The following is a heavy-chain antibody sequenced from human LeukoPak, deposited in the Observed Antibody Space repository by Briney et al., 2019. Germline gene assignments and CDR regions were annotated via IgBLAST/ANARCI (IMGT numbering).Heavy chain of an antibody. CDR1: GFTFSSYA. CDR2: ISGSGGST. Sequence: GGSLRLSCAASGFTFSSYAMSWVRQAPGKGLEWVSAISGSGGSTYYADSVKGRFTISRDNANNSLYLQMNSLRDEDTAVYYCARDLSGFWSGYYTYFDYWGQGTLVTVSS. J-gene: IGHJ4*02. V-gene: IGHV3-23*01. D-gene: IGHD3-3*01. CDR3: ARDLSGFWSGYYTYFDY.